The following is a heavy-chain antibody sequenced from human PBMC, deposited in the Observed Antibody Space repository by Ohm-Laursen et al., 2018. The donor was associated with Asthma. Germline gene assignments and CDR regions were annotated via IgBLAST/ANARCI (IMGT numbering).Heavy chain of an antibody. J-gene: IGHJ4*02. Sequence: GASVSASCKAYGPTFTRSAISWARQHPGQGLEWMGGMITIFGTANYAQRFPGRVSITADESTSTAYMELSSLRSEDTAVYYCAGESIAARQGWNGFDYWGQGTLVTVSS. CDR3: AGESIAARQGWNGFDY. CDR2: MITIFGTA. CDR1: GPTFTRSA. D-gene: IGHD6-6*01. V-gene: IGHV1-69*13.